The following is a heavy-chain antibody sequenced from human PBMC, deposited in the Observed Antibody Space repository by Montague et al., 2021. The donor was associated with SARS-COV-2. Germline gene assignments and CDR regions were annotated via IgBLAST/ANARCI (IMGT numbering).Heavy chain of an antibody. CDR2: IYYSGST. CDR1: GGAISSSSYY. CDR3: ARDTRITMLVVVNRYGMDV. J-gene: IGHJ6*02. D-gene: IGHD3-22*01. V-gene: IGHV4-39*07. Sequence: SETLSLTCTVPGGAISSSSYYWGWIRQPPGKGLEWIGSIYYSGSTYYNPSLKSRVTISVDTSKNQFSLKLSPVTAADTAVYYCARDTRITMLVVVNRYGMDVWGQGTTVTVSS.